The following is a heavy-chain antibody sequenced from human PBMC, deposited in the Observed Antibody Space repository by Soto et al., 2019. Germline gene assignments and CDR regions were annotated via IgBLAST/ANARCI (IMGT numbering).Heavy chain of an antibody. D-gene: IGHD5-18*01. J-gene: IGHJ4*02. CDR1: GGSISSYY. CDR2: IYYSGST. CDR3: ARHGYSYGPHFDY. V-gene: IGHV4-59*08. Sequence: PSETLSLTCTVSGGSISSYYWSWIRQPPGKGLEWIGYIYYSGSTNYNPSLKSRVTISVDTSKNQFSLKPSSVTAADTAVYYCARHGYSYGPHFDYWGQGTLVTVSS.